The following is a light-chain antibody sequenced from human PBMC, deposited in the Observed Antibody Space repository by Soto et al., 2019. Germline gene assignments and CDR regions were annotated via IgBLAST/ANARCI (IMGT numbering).Light chain of an antibody. J-gene: IGLJ1*01. Sequence: QSVLAQSASVSAAPGQTVTISCSGGSSNIPYQFVSWYQQFPGIAPTLLIYDNTRRPSGVPDRFSATKSGPSATLDIAGLQTADEAVYYCASWDTDLDGFVFGPGTKLTVL. CDR1: SSNIPYQF. CDR3: ASWDTDLDGFV. CDR2: DNT. V-gene: IGLV1-51*01.